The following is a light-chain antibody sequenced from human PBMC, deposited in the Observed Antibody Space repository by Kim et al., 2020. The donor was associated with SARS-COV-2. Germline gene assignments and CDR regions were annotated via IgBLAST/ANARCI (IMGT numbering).Light chain of an antibody. J-gene: IGLJ2*01. V-gene: IGLV1-40*01. CDR3: QSYDSSLSGSKV. Sequence: VTISCTGSSSNIGAGYDVHWYQQLPGTAPKLLIYGNSNRPSGVPDRFSGSKSGTSASLAITGLQAEDEADYYCQSYDSSLSGSKVFGGGTQPTVL. CDR1: SSNIGAGYD. CDR2: GNS.